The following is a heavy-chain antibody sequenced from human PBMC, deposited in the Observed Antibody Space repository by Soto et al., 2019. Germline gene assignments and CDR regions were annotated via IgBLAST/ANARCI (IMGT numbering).Heavy chain of an antibody. CDR2: ISGSGGST. D-gene: IGHD3-22*01. CDR3: AKGPNYDSSGYFDFDY. CDR1: GFTFSSYA. Sequence: EVQLLESGGGLVQPGGSLRLSCAASGFTFSSYAMSWVRQAPGKGLGWVSAISGSGGSTYYADSVKGRFTISRDNSKNTLYLQMNSLRAEDTAVYYCAKGPNYDSSGYFDFDYWGQGTLVTVSS. V-gene: IGHV3-23*01. J-gene: IGHJ4*02.